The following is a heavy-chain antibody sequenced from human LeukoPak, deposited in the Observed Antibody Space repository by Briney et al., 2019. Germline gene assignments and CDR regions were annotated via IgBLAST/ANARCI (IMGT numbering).Heavy chain of an antibody. CDR1: GYTLTELS. Sequence: VASVKVSCKVSGYTLTELSMHWERQAPGKGLEWMGGFDPEDGETIYAQKFQGRVTMTEDTSTDTAYMELSSLRSEDTAVYYCATDLASGTTWDYWGQGTLVTVSS. J-gene: IGHJ4*02. D-gene: IGHD1-1*01. V-gene: IGHV1-24*01. CDR3: ATDLASGTTWDY. CDR2: FDPEDGET.